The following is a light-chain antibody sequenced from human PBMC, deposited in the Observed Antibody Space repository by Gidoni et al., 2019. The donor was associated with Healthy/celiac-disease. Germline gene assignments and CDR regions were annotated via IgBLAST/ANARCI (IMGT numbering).Light chain of an antibody. Sequence: EIVLPRSPATLSLSPGERATLSCRASQSVSSYLAWYQQKPGQAPRLLIYDASNRATGIPARFSGSGSGTDFTLTISSLEPEDFAVYYCQQRSNWPPWLTFGGGTKVEIK. CDR3: QQRSNWPPWLT. CDR1: QSVSSY. J-gene: IGKJ4*01. V-gene: IGKV3-11*01. CDR2: DAS.